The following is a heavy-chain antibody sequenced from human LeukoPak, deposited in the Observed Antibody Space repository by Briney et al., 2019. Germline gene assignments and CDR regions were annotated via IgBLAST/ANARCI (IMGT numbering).Heavy chain of an antibody. CDR1: GGSISSSSYY. CDR2: IYYSGST. Sequence: PSETLSLTCTVSGGSISSSSYYWGWIRQPPGKGLEWIGSIYYSGSTYYNPSLKSRVTISVDTSKNQFSLKLSSVTAADTAVYYCASMPKYYYGSGSYTYYYYYMDVWGKGTTVTISS. CDR3: ASMPKYYYGSGSYTYYYYYMDV. V-gene: IGHV4-39*07. D-gene: IGHD3-10*01. J-gene: IGHJ6*03.